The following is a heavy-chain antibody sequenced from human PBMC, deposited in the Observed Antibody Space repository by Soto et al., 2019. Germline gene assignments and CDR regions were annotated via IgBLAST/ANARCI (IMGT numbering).Heavy chain of an antibody. V-gene: IGHV4-34*01. J-gene: IGHJ4*02. D-gene: IGHD3-10*01. Sequence: PSETLSLTCAVYGGSFSGYYWSWIRQPPGKGLEWIGEINHSGSTNYNPSLKSRVTISVDTSKNQFSLKLSSVTAADTAVYYCARGPHYYGSGSYYRVFDYWGQGTLVTVSS. CDR3: ARGPHYYGSGSYYRVFDY. CDR2: INHSGST. CDR1: GGSFSGYY.